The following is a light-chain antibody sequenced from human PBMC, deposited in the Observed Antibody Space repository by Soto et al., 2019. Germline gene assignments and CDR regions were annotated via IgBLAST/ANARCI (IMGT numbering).Light chain of an antibody. V-gene: IGLV1-44*01. CDR2: SDD. J-gene: IGLJ3*02. CDR3: AAWGDSLNTWV. Sequence: QSVLTQPPSASGTHGQRVTISCSGRSSNIGSNAVSWYQHFPGTAPKVLIYSDDQRPSGVPDRFSGSKSGTSASLAISGRRAEDEADYFCAAWGDSLNTWVFGGGTQLTVL. CDR1: SSNIGSNA.